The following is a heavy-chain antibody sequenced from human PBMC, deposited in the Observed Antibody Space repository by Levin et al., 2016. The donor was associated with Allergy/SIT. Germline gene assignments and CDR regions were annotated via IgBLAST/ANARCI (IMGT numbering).Heavy chain of an antibody. J-gene: IGHJ4*02. D-gene: IGHD1-14*01. Sequence: WVRQAPGQGLEWMGWISADNGNTKYAQKVQGRVTMTTDTSTSTAYMELRSLRSDDTAVYYCAGASGFPPYFDYWGQGTLVTVSS. CDR3: AGASGFPPYFDY. CDR2: ISADNGNT. V-gene: IGHV1-18*01.